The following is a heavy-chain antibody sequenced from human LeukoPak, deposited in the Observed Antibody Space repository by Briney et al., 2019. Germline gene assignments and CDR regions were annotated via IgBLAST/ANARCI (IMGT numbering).Heavy chain of an antibody. D-gene: IGHD6-19*01. CDR1: GFTFSSYW. V-gene: IGHV3-7*01. J-gene: IGHJ5*02. CDR3: AKLEYSSGWFGGGVWFDP. CDR2: IKQDGSEK. Sequence: GGSLRLSCAASGFTFSSYWMSWVRQAPGKGLEWVANIKQDGSEKYYVDSVKGRFTISRDNAKNSLHLQMNSLRAEDTAVYYCAKLEYSSGWFGGGVWFDPWGQGTLVTVSS.